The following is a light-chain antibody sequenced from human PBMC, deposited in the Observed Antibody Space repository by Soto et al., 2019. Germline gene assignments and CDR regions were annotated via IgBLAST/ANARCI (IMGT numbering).Light chain of an antibody. Sequence: DIQMTQSPSSLSASVGDRVTITCRASQSISSYLNWYQQKPGKAPKLLIYAASSLQSGVPSRFSGSGSGTDFTLTTSSLQPEDFATYYCQQSYSTPFTFGPGTKEDIK. CDR1: QSISSY. J-gene: IGKJ3*01. CDR2: AAS. V-gene: IGKV1-39*01. CDR3: QQSYSTPFT.